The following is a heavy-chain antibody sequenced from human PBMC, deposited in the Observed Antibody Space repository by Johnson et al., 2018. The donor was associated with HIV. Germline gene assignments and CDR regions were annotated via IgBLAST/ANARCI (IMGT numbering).Heavy chain of an antibody. D-gene: IGHD6-13*01. V-gene: IGHV3-11*01. CDR1: GFTFSDYY. CDR3: TRRYAEIAVADWAFDI. CDR2: LARSDNI. J-gene: IGHJ3*02. Sequence: QVQLVESGGGLVKPGGSLRLSCAASGFTFSDYYMSWIRQAPGKGLEWVSYLARSDNIYYATSVNGSFTISRDDSKNTAYLQMNSLKTEDTAVYYCTRRYAEIAVADWAFDIWGQGTMVTVSP.